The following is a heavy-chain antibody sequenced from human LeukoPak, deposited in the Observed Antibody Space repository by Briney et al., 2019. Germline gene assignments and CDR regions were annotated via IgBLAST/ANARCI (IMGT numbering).Heavy chain of an antibody. V-gene: IGHV5-10-1*01. CDR2: IDPSDSYT. J-gene: IGHJ4*02. D-gene: IGHD6-19*01. CDR3: ARQYSGWYLGFDY. CDR1: GYSFTSYW. Sequence: GESLKISCKGSGYSFTSYWISWVRQMPGKGLEWMGRIDPSDSYTNYSPSFQGHVTISADKSISTTYLQWSSLKASDTAMYYCARQYSGWYLGFDYWGQGTLVTVSS.